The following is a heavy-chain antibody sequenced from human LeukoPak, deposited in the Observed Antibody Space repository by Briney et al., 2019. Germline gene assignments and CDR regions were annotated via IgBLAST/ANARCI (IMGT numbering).Heavy chain of an antibody. CDR3: TRQRGSGHWYFDL. D-gene: IGHD6-19*01. J-gene: IGHJ2*01. V-gene: IGHV4-39*01. Sequence: SSETLSLTCTVSGDSISNSDYYWGWIRQPPGKGLEWIGTIYFTGRTYYNPSLTSRVTMSVDTSKNEFSLKLRSVTAADTAMYYCTRQRGSGHWYFDLWGRGTLVTVSS. CDR2: IYFTGRT. CDR1: GDSISNSDYY.